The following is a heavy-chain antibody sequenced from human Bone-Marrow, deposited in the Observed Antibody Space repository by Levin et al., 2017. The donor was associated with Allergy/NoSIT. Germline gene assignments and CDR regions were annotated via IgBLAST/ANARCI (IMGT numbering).Heavy chain of an antibody. CDR3: ANSRQVLPVVIDNPFDI. V-gene: IGHV3-30*18. J-gene: IGHJ3*02. CDR1: GFTFSNYG. Sequence: GESLKISCAASGFTFSNYGMHWVRQAPGKGLEWVAVTLNDGATKYYVDSVKGRFTISRDNSENTLYLQMNSLRAEDTAVYYCANSRQVLPVVIDNPFDIWGQGTLVTVSS. D-gene: IGHD2-2*02. CDR2: TLNDGATK.